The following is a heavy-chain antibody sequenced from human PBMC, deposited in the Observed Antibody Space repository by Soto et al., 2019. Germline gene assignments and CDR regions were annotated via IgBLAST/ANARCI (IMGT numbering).Heavy chain of an antibody. J-gene: IGHJ6*02. CDR1: GYTFTSYG. V-gene: IGHV1-18*04. D-gene: IGHD2-21*02. CDR2: ISGYNGKT. Sequence: ASVKVSCKASGYTFTSYGISWVRQAPGQGLEWMGWISGYNGKTNYAQKVQDRVTMTTDTSTSTVYMELRSLRSDDTAVYYCAREGDVHYYSYGMYVWGQGTKVTVSS. CDR3: AREGDVHYYSYGMYV.